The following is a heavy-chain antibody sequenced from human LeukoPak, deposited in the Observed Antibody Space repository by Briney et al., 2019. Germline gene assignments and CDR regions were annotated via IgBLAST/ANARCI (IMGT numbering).Heavy chain of an antibody. CDR3: ARSAQWLAYYYYYMDV. CDR1: GGSFSGYY. Sequence: SETLSLTCAVYGGSFSGYYWSWIRQPPGKGLEWIGEINHSGSTNYNPSLKSRVTISVDTSKNQFSLKLSSVTAADTAVYYCARSAQWLAYYYYYMDVWGKGTTVTVSS. V-gene: IGHV4-34*01. J-gene: IGHJ6*03. CDR2: INHSGST. D-gene: IGHD6-19*01.